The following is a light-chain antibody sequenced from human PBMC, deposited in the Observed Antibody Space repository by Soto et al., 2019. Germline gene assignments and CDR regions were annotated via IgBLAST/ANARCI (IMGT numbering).Light chain of an antibody. J-gene: IGLJ3*02. CDR3: ATWDSSLSAVV. CDR2: DNN. V-gene: IGLV1-51*01. Sequence: QSVLTQPPSVSAAPGQKVTISCSGSSSNIANNYVSWYQQLPGTAPKLLIYDNNKRPSGIPDRFSGSKSVTSATLGITGLQTGDEADYYCATWDSSLSAVVFGGGTKLTVL. CDR1: SSNIANNY.